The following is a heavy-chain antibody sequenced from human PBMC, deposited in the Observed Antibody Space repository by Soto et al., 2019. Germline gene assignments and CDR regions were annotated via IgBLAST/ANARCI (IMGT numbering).Heavy chain of an antibody. CDR2: IKQDGGER. J-gene: IGHJ4*02. CDR3: ASETSAAWPYYLDY. Sequence: EVQLVESGGGLVQPGGSLRLSCAASGFTFSTYWMSWVRQAPGKGLEWVANIKQDGGERYYLDSVKGRFTISRDNAKNSLFLQMNSLRAEDTAVYFCASETSAAWPYYLDYWGQGILVTVSS. CDR1: GFTFSTYW. D-gene: IGHD3-10*01. V-gene: IGHV3-7*01.